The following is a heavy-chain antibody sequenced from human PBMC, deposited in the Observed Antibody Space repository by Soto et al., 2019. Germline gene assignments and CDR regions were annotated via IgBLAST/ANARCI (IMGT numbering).Heavy chain of an antibody. D-gene: IGHD1-7*01. Sequence: QVQLVQSGAEVKKPGSSVKVSCKASGGTFSSYAISWVRQAPGQGLEWMGGIIPIFGTANYAQKFQGRVTIPADESTSTAYMELSSLRSEDTAVYYCAREKYNWNYGNYYYYGMDVWGQGTTVTVSS. CDR3: AREKYNWNYGNYYYYGMDV. J-gene: IGHJ6*02. CDR1: GGTFSSYA. V-gene: IGHV1-69*01. CDR2: IIPIFGTA.